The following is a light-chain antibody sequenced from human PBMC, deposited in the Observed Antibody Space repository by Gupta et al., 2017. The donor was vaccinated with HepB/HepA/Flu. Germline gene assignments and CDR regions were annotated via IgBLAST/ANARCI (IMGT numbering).Light chain of an antibody. CDR1: QGISSY. Sequence: AIRMTQSPSSFSASTGDRVTITCRASQGISSYLAWYQQKPGKAPKLLIYAASTLQSGVPSRFSGSGSGTDFTLTISCLQSEDFATYYCLQYYSYPCSFGQGTKLEIK. J-gene: IGKJ2*04. CDR2: AAS. CDR3: LQYYSYPCS. V-gene: IGKV1-8*01.